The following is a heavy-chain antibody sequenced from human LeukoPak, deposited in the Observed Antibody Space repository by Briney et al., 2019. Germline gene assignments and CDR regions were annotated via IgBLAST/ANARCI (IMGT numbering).Heavy chain of an antibody. CDR3: ARGDVLRFLEWCPFDY. J-gene: IGHJ4*02. CDR2: IIPIFGTA. CDR1: GYTFTSYY. D-gene: IGHD3-3*01. Sequence: SVKVSCKASGYTFTSYYMHWVRQAPGQGLEWMGGIIPIFGTANYAQKFQGRVTITADESTSTAYMELSSLRSEDTAVYYCARGDVLRFLEWCPFDYWGQGTLVTVSS. V-gene: IGHV1-69*13.